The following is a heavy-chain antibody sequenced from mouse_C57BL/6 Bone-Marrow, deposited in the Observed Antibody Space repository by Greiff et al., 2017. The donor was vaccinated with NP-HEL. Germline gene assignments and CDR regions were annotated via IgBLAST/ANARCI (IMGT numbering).Heavy chain of an antibody. Sequence: QVQLQQSGAELVKPGASVKMSCKASGYTFTTYPIEWVKQNHGQSLEWIGNFHPYNDDTEYNEKFKNKATLTVEKSSSTVYLELSRLTSDDSSVYDCARGGNYWYYFDYWGQGTTLTVSS. CDR3: ARGGNYWYYFDY. J-gene: IGHJ2*01. V-gene: IGHV1-47*01. CDR1: GYTFTTYP. D-gene: IGHD2-1*01. CDR2: FHPYNDDT.